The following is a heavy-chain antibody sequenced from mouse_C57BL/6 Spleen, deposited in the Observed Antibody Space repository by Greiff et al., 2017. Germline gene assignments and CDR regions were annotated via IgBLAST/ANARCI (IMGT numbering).Heavy chain of an antibody. J-gene: IGHJ3*01. CDR3: ARRDYGNYGGFAY. V-gene: IGHV8-12*01. D-gene: IGHD2-1*01. Sequence: QVTLKLSGPGILQSSQTLSLTCSFSGFSLSTSGMGVSWIRQPSGKGLEWLAHIYWDDDKRYNPSLKSRLTISKDTSRNQVFLKITSVDTADTATYYCARRDYGNYGGFAYWGQGTLVTVSA. CDR2: IYWDDDK. CDR1: GFSLSTSGMG.